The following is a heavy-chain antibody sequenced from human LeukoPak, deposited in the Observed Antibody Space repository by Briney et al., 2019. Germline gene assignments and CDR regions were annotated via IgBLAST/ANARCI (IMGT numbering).Heavy chain of an antibody. CDR3: ATYINWVAGDV. J-gene: IGHJ6*02. V-gene: IGHV3-7*01. Sequence: GGSLRLSCAASGFTFSESWMTWVRQVPGQGLEWVAHINHEGGGIQYVDSVKGRFTISRDNAKGSVYLQMNSLRAEDAAIYHCATYINWVAGDVWGQGTTVIVSS. CDR2: INHEGGGI. CDR1: GFTFSESW. D-gene: IGHD1-1*01.